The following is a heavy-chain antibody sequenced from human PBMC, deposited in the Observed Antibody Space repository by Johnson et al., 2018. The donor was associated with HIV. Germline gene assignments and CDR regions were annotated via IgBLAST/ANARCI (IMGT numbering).Heavy chain of an antibody. J-gene: IGHJ3*02. V-gene: IGHV3-53*01. Sequence: VQLVESGGGLIQPGGSLRLSCAASGFTVSSNYMSWVRQAPGKGLEWVSAIYSGGSTYYTDSVKGRFTVSRDSSKNKLYLQMNSLRAEDTAVYYCAGWLAEAFDIWGQGTMVTVSS. CDR3: AGWLAEAFDI. D-gene: IGHD6-19*01. CDR2: IYSGGST. CDR1: GFTVSSNY.